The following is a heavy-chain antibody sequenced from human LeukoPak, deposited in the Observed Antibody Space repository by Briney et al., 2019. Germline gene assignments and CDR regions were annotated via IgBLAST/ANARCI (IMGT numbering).Heavy chain of an antibody. Sequence: SETLSLTCAVYGGSFSGYYWSWIRQPPGKGLEWIGEINHSGSTNYNPSLKSRVTISVDTSKNQFSLKLSSVTAADTAVYYCAREAPDPALLDVWGKGTTVTVSS. D-gene: IGHD1-14*01. J-gene: IGHJ6*04. CDR2: INHSGST. CDR3: AREAPDPALLDV. V-gene: IGHV4-34*01. CDR1: GGSFSGYY.